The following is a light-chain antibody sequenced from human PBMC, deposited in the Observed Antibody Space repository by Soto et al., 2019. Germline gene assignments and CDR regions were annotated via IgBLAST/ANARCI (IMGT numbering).Light chain of an antibody. J-gene: IGLJ2*01. CDR3: ETWDFNTRV. Sequence: QSVLTQSSSASASLESSVKLTCTVSSGHSSYIIAWHQQQPGKAPRYLMKLEGSGSYHKGSGVPDRFSGSSTGADRYLTISNLQFEDEADYYCETWDFNTRVFGGGTKLTVL. CDR1: SGHSSYI. V-gene: IGLV4-60*02. CDR2: LEGSGSY.